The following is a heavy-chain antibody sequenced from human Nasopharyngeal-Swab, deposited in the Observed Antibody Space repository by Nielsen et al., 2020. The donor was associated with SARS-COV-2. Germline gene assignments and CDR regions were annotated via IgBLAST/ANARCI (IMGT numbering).Heavy chain of an antibody. V-gene: IGHV3-7*01. CDR2: IKQDGSEK. Sequence: GGSLRLSCAASGFTFSRYWMSWVRQAPGKGLEWVANIKQDGSEKDYVDSVKGRFIISRDNAKNSLYLQMNSLRAEDTAVYYCAKAKGYSSSWYNWFDPWGQGTLVTVSS. CDR3: AKAKGYSSSWYNWFDP. J-gene: IGHJ5*02. CDR1: GFTFSRYW. D-gene: IGHD6-13*01.